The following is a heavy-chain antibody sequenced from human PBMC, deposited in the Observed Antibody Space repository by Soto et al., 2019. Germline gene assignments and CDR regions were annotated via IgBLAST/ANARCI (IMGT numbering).Heavy chain of an antibody. CDR1: GFSFSSYW. CDR2: INTDGSST. CDR3: AREVGTTWFDT. J-gene: IGHJ5*02. Sequence: EVQLVESGGGLVQPGGSLRLSCAASGFSFSSYWMHWVRQAPGKGLVWVSRINTDGSSTSYADSVKGRFTFSRDNAKNTLYLQMNSLRAEDTAVYYCAREVGTTWFDTWGQGTLVTVSS. V-gene: IGHV3-74*01. D-gene: IGHD1-1*01.